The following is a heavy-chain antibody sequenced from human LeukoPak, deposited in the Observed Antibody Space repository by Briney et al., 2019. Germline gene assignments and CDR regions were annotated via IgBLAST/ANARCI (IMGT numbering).Heavy chain of an antibody. J-gene: IGHJ5*02. D-gene: IGHD4-23*01. Sequence: SETLSLTCAVYGGSFSGYYWSWIRQPPGKGPEWIGEINHSGSTNYNPSLKSRVTISVDTSKNQFSLKLSSVTAADTAVYYCARGSLSTVVTPNWFDPWGQGTLVTVSS. V-gene: IGHV4-34*01. CDR3: ARGSLSTVVTPNWFDP. CDR1: GGSFSGYY. CDR2: INHSGST.